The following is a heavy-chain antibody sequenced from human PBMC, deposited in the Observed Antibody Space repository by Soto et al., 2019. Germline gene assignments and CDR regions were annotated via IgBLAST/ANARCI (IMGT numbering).Heavy chain of an antibody. CDR3: AGEGYCTNGVCSSKWFDP. CDR2: IYYSGST. D-gene: IGHD2-8*01. Sequence: SDTLCLTCTVSGGSISSSIYYWGWIRQPPGKGLEWIGSIYYSGSTYYNPSLKSRVTISVDTSKNQFSLKLSSVTAADTAVYYCAGEGYCTNGVCSSKWFDPWGQGTLVTVSS. CDR1: GGSISSSIYY. J-gene: IGHJ5*02. V-gene: IGHV4-39*01.